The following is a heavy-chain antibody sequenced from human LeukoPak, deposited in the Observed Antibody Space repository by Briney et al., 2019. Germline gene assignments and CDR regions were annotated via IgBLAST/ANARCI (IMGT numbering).Heavy chain of an antibody. D-gene: IGHD3-22*01. Sequence: PSETLSLTCTVSGGSISNISYYWGWIRQPPGKGLEWIGSIHYSGSTYYNPSLKSRVTISVDTSKNQFSLNLSSVTAADTAVYYCARHVDHYDSSGRRIFDIWGQGTMVTVAS. V-gene: IGHV4-39*01. CDR1: GGSISNISYY. J-gene: IGHJ3*02. CDR2: IHYSGST. CDR3: ARHVDHYDSSGRRIFDI.